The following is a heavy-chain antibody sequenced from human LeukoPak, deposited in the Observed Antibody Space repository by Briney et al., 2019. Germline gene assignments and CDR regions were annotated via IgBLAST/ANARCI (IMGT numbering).Heavy chain of an antibody. D-gene: IGHD2-21*01. V-gene: IGHV3-43*02. CDR2: ISGDGGST. J-gene: IGHJ6*02. Sequence: PGGSLRLSCAASGFTFSSHAMSWVRQAPGKGLEWVSLISGDGGSTYYADSVKGRFTISRDNSKNSLYLQMNSLRTEDTALYYCAKDLAVMDYYYGMDVWGQGTTVTVSS. CDR3: AKDLAVMDYYYGMDV. CDR1: GFTFSSHA.